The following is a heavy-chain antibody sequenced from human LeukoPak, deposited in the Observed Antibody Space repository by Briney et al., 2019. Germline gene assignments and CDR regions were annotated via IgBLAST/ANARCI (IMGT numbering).Heavy chain of an antibody. CDR1: GVSISSSNSY. CDR2: IYYSGNT. Sequence: SETLSLTCTVSGVSISSSNSYWGWIRQPPGKGLEWIGSIYYSGNTYYNASLKSQVSISIDTSKNQFSLKLSSVTAADTAVYYCARAGDLDYYYYMDVWGKGTTVTVSS. J-gene: IGHJ6*03. V-gene: IGHV4-39*07. D-gene: IGHD3-16*01. CDR3: ARAGDLDYYYYMDV.